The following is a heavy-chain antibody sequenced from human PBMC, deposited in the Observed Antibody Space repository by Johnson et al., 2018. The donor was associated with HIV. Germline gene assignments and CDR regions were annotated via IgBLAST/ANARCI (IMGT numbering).Heavy chain of an antibody. CDR2: ISWNSGSI. CDR1: GFTFDDYA. CDR3: ARDRGYWDAFDI. V-gene: IGHV3-9*01. Sequence: VQLVESGGGLVQPGRSLRLSCAASGFTFDDYAMHWVRQAPGKGLEWVSGISWNSGSIGYADSVKGRFSISRDNAKHSLYLQMNSLRAEDTAVYYCARDRGYWDAFDIWGQGTMVTVSS. J-gene: IGHJ3*02. D-gene: IGHD3-22*01.